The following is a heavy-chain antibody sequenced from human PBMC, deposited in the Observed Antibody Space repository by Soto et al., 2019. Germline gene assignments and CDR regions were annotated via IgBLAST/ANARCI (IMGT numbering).Heavy chain of an antibody. CDR2: ISGSGGST. J-gene: IGHJ4*02. D-gene: IGHD1-7*01. Sequence: EVPLLESGGGLVQPGGSLRLSCAASGFTFSSYAMSWVRQAPGKGLEWVSAISGSGGSTYYADSVKGRFTISRDNSKNTLYLQMNSLRAEDTAVYYCASKAGRTGTTPYWGQGTLVTVSS. V-gene: IGHV3-23*01. CDR3: ASKAGRTGTTPY. CDR1: GFTFSSYA.